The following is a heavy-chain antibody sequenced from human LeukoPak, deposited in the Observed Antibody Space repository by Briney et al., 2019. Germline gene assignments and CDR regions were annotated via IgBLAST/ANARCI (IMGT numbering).Heavy chain of an antibody. D-gene: IGHD6-19*01. CDR3: ARRTQWPYYFDY. CDR1: GGSISSYY. J-gene: IGHJ4*02. CDR2: IYYSGST. Sequence: SETLSLTCTVSGGSISSYYWSWIRQPPGKGLEWIGYIYYSGSTNYNPSLKSRVTISVDTSKNQFFLKLSSVTAADTAVYYCARRTQWPYYFDYWGQGTLVTVSS. V-gene: IGHV4-59*08.